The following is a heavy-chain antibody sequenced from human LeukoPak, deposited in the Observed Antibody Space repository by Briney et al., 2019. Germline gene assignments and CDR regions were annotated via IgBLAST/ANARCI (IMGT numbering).Heavy chain of an antibody. CDR2: IKEDGSEK. CDR1: GFTFSSYW. Sequence: GGSLRFSCAASGFTFSSYWMSWVRQAPGKGLEGVANIKEDGSEKYYVDSMKGRFTISRDNAKNSLYLQMNSLRADDTAVYYCASLSLSGGYYYDYWGQGTLVTVSS. J-gene: IGHJ4*02. CDR3: ASLSLSGGYYYDY. D-gene: IGHD3-22*01. V-gene: IGHV3-7*01.